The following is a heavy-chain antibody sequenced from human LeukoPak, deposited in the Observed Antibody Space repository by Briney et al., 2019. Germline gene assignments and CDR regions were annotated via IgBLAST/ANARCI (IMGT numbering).Heavy chain of an antibody. J-gene: IGHJ6*02. CDR2: INTYSGDT. V-gene: IGHV1-2*02. D-gene: IGHD6-13*01. Sequence: ASVKVSCKASEYTFTDYFMHWVRQAPGQGLEWMGWINTYSGDTDYAQKFQGRVTMTRDTSISTAYMELRSLRSDDTAIYYCARVRSIPYSSSWYEDYHSGMDVWGQGTTVTVSS. CDR3: ARVRSIPYSSSWYEDYHSGMDV. CDR1: EYTFTDYF.